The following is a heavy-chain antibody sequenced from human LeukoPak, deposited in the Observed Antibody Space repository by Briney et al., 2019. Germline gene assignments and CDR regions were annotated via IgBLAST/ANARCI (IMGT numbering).Heavy chain of an antibody. CDR1: GFTFSSYS. D-gene: IGHD3-22*01. CDR3: ARVGAGYYYDSSGYYHQNYFDY. CDR2: ISSSSYI. J-gene: IGHJ4*02. V-gene: IGHV3-21*01. Sequence: TGGSLRLSCAASGFTFSSYSMNWVRQAPGKGLEWVSSISSSSYIYYADSVKGRFTISRDNAKNSLYLQMNSLRAEDTAVYYCARVGAGYYYDSSGYYHQNYFDYWGQGTLVTVSS.